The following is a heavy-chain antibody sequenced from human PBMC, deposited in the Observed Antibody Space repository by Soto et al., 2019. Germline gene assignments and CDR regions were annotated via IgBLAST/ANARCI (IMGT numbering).Heavy chain of an antibody. CDR2: IRGGSGLT. Sequence: GGSLRLSCVGSGVTLSSSDMTWVRQAPGKGLEWVSAIRGGSGLTYYADSVEGRFTISRDNSKKTLYLQMNSLGADDTAVYYCAKPRLVAGLIKYVDFASWGQGTLVTVS. CDR1: GVTLSSSD. V-gene: IGHV3-23*01. J-gene: IGHJ4*02. D-gene: IGHD6-19*01. CDR3: AKPRLVAGLIKYVDFAS.